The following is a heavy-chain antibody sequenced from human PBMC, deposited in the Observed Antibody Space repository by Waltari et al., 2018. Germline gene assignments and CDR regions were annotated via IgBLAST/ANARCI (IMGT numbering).Heavy chain of an antibody. J-gene: IGHJ4*02. CDR1: GVSFSGYY. CDR2: INHSGST. V-gene: IGHV4-34*01. D-gene: IGHD5-12*01. Sequence: QVQLQQWGAGPLKPSETLSLTCAVYGVSFSGYYWSWIRQPPGKGLEWIGEINHSGSTNYNPSLKSRVTISVDTSKNQFSLKLSSVTAADTAVYYCARLGGSAVYYFDYWGQGTLVTVSS. CDR3: ARLGGSAVYYFDY.